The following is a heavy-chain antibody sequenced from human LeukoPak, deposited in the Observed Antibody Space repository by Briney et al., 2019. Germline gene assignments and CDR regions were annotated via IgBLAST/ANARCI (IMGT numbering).Heavy chain of an antibody. CDR3: AKERVVTKFFYYYGMDV. Sequence: PGRSLRLSCAASGFTFSSYGMHWVRQAPGKGLEWVAVLSYDGSNQYYAESVKGRFTISRDNSKNTLFLQMNSLRAEDTAVYYCAKERVVTKFFYYYGMDVWGQGTTVTVSS. V-gene: IGHV3-30*18. J-gene: IGHJ6*02. D-gene: IGHD2-21*02. CDR1: GFTFSSYG. CDR2: LSYDGSNQ.